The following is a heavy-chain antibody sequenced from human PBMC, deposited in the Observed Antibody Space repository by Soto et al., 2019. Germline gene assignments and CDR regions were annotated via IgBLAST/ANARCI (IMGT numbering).Heavy chain of an antibody. D-gene: IGHD3-9*01. J-gene: IGHJ4*02. CDR2: IYHSGST. Sequence: QVQLQESGPGLVKPSETLSLTCTVSGGSVSSGSYSWSWIRQPPGKGLEWIGYIYHSGSTYYNPSLKSRVTISVDRSKNQFSLKLSSVTAADTAVYYCARGGFDWLYGYFDYWGQGTLVTVSS. V-gene: IGHV4-30-2*01. CDR3: ARGGFDWLYGYFDY. CDR1: GGSVSSGSYS.